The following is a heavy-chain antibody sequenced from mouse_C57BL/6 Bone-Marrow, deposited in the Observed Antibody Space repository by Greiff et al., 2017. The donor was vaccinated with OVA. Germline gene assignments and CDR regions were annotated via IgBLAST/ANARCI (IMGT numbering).Heavy chain of an antibody. CDR2: IWSGGST. CDR1: GFSLTSYG. J-gene: IGHJ3*01. V-gene: IGHV2-2*01. Sequence: VKLVESGPGLVQPSQSLSITCTVSGFSLTSYGVHWVRQSPGKGLEWLGVIWSGGSTDYNAAFISRLSISKDNSKSQVFFKMNSLQADDTAIYYCAREDDGYYVSFAYWGQGTLVTVSA. CDR3: AREDDGYYVSFAY. D-gene: IGHD2-3*01.